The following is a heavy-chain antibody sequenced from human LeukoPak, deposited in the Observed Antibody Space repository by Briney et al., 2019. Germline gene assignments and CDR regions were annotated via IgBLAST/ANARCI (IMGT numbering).Heavy chain of an antibody. V-gene: IGHV4-31*03. CDR1: GASIRSGDYY. J-gene: IGHJ3*02. CDR3: AREVVVVPAAVNGAFDI. CDR2: IHYSGST. Sequence: SETLSLTCTVSGASIRSGDYYWSWIRQHPGKGLEWIGYIHYSGSTYYNPSLKSRVTISVDTSKNQFSLKLTSVTAADTAVYYCAREVVVVPAAVNGAFDIWGQGTMVTVSS. D-gene: IGHD2-2*01.